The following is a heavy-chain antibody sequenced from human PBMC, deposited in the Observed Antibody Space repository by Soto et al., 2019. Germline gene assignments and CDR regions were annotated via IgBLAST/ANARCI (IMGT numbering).Heavy chain of an antibody. D-gene: IGHD1-26*01. V-gene: IGHV4-4*02. CDR3: ARVSGSYYYGMDV. J-gene: IGHJ6*02. CDR2: IYHSGST. CDR1: GGSISSSNW. Sequence: QVQLQESGPGLVKPSGTLSLTCAVSGGSISSSNWWSWVRQPPGKGLEWIGEIYHSGSTNYNPSLKSRVPLSLDXXKNQFSLKLSSVTAADTAVYYCARVSGSYYYGMDVWGQGTTVTVSS.